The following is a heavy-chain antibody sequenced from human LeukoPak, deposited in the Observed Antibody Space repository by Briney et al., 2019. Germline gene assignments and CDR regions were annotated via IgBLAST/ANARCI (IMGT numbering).Heavy chain of an antibody. D-gene: IGHD1-26*01. Sequence: TGGSLRLSCAASGFTFSSYAMNWVRQAQGKGLEWVSAISGSGGGTYYADSVKGRFTVSRDNSKNTLYLQMNSLRPEDTAIYYCAKDLGNYYFDYWGQGTLVIVSS. CDR2: ISGSGGGT. J-gene: IGHJ4*02. V-gene: IGHV3-23*01. CDR1: GFTFSSYA. CDR3: AKDLGNYYFDY.